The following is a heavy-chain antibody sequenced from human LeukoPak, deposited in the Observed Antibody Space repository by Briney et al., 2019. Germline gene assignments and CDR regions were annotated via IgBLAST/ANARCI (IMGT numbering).Heavy chain of an antibody. CDR2: ISHDGNDQ. Sequence: GRSLRLSCAASGFTLSTYEMHWVRQAPGKGLEWVAVISHDGNDQYYADSVKGRFTISRDNSKNALYLQMNSLRLEDTAVYYCARDRDCSRTSCFNAFDVWGQGTMAIVSS. V-gene: IGHV3-30*04. CDR1: GFTLSTYE. CDR3: ARDRDCSRTSCFNAFDV. D-gene: IGHD2-2*01. J-gene: IGHJ3*01.